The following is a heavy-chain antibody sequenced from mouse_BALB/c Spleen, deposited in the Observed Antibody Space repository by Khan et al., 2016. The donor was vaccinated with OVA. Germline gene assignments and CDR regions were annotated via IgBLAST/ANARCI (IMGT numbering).Heavy chain of an antibody. D-gene: IGHD2-4*01. J-gene: IGHJ4*01. V-gene: IGHV5-17*02. CDR1: GFTFSSFG. Sequence: EVELVESGGGLVQPGGSRKLSCAASGFTFSSFGMNWVRQAPEKGLEWVAYISSGSSTIYYAETVKGRFTISRDNPKNILFLQMTSLRSEDTAMDYCARSGITTGYAMDYWGQGTSVTVSS. CDR3: ARSGITTGYAMDY. CDR2: ISSGSSTI.